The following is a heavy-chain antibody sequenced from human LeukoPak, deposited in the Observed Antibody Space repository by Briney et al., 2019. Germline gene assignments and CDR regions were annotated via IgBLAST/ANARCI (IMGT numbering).Heavy chain of an antibody. CDR3: ARITGILFNYFDY. J-gene: IGHJ4*02. D-gene: IGHD1-20*01. V-gene: IGHV4-39*07. CDR2: IYYSGST. Sequence: PSETLSLTCTVSGGSISSSSYYWGWIRQPPGKGLEWIGSIYYSGSTYYNPSLKSRVTISVDTSKNQFSLKLSSVTAADTAVYYCARITGILFNYFDYWGQGTLVTVSS. CDR1: GGSISSSSYY.